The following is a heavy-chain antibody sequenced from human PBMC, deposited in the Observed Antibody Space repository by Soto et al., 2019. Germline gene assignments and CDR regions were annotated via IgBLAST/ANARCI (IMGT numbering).Heavy chain of an antibody. CDR1: GYTLTELS. V-gene: IGHV1-24*01. CDR3: ATDLRREWVGATTGVLVY. D-gene: IGHD1-26*01. J-gene: IGHJ4*02. CDR2: FDPEDGET. Sequence: QVQLVQSGAEVKKPGASVKVSCKVSGYTLTELSMHWVRQAPGQGLEWMGGFDPEDGETIYAQKFQGRATMTEDTSTDTAYMELSSLRSEDTAVYYCATDLRREWVGATTGVLVYWGQGTLVTVSS.